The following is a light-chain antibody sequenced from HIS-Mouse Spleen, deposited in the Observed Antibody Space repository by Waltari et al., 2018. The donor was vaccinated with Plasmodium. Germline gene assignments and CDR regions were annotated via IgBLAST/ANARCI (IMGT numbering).Light chain of an antibody. V-gene: IGLV3-21*02. CDR2: DDS. Sequence: SYVLTHPPSVSVAPGQTARITCGGNNLESKSVPWYQKKPGQAPVLVVYDDSDRASGIPERFSGSNSGNTATLTISRVEAGDEADYYCQVWDSSSDHPVFGGGTKLTVL. CDR1: NLESKS. CDR3: QVWDSSSDHPV. J-gene: IGLJ2*01.